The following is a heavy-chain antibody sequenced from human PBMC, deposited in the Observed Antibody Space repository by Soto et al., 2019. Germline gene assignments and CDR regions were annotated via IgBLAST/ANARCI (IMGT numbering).Heavy chain of an antibody. CDR3: ATLAGTGSYRDLYFDN. CDR1: GYNFASHW. J-gene: IGHJ4*02. Sequence: WESLKISCKGSGYNFASHWIGWVRQMPGKGLEWMGIILPGDSYTTYSPSFQGQVSVSADQSISTVYLQWSSLKASDTAMYYCATLAGTGSYRDLYFDNWGQGTPVTVSS. V-gene: IGHV5-51*01. D-gene: IGHD1-26*01. CDR2: ILPGDSYT.